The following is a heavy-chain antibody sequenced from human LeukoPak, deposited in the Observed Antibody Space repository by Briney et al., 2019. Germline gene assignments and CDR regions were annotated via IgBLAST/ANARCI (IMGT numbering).Heavy chain of an antibody. CDR3: ASEAWLRLDY. J-gene: IGHJ4*02. Sequence: GGSLRLSCAASGFTFSSYSMNWVRQAPGKGLEWVSYISSSSSTIYYADSVKGRFTISRDNAKNSLYLQMNSLRAEDTAVYYCASEAWLRLDYWGQGTLVTVSS. D-gene: IGHD5-12*01. V-gene: IGHV3-48*04. CDR2: ISSSSSTI. CDR1: GFTFSSYS.